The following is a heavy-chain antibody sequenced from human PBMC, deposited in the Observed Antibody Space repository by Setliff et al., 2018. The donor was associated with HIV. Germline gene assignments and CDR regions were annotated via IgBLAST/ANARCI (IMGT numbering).Heavy chain of an antibody. CDR3: ARDPGYKSSWCGAFDI. D-gene: IGHD6-13*01. CDR1: GNAFTDYY. V-gene: IGHV1-2*02. Sequence: GASVKVSCKASGNAFTDYYIHWVRQAPGQGLEWMGWINPNSGGTNYAQKFQGRVTMTRDTSISTAFMDLSRLRSDDTAVYYCARDPGYKSSWCGAFDIWGQGTMVTVSS. CDR2: INPNSGGT. J-gene: IGHJ3*02.